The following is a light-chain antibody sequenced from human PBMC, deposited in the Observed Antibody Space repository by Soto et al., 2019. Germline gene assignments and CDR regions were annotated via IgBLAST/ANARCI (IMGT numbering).Light chain of an antibody. V-gene: IGKV3-20*01. Sequence: EIVLTQSQGTLSLSPGERATLSCRASQSINSRYLAWYQQKPGQAPRLLIYGASRSATGIPDRFSGSGSGTAFPLPISRLEPEDFAVYYYQQVGNSPRFTFGPGTKVDIK. J-gene: IGKJ3*01. CDR3: QQVGNSPRFT. CDR1: QSINSRY. CDR2: GAS.